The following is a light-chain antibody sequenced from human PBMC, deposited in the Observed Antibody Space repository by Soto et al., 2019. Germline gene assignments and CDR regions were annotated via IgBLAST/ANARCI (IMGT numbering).Light chain of an antibody. Sequence: QSALTQPRSVSGSPGQSVTISCTGTSSDVCAYNYVSWYQQHPGKVPKLMIYDVSRRPSGVPDRFSGSKSGNTASLTISGLQADDEADYYCCSYAGSYTVVFGGGTQLTVL. CDR1: SSDVCAYNY. CDR3: CSYAGSYTVV. CDR2: DVS. J-gene: IGLJ3*02. V-gene: IGLV2-11*01.